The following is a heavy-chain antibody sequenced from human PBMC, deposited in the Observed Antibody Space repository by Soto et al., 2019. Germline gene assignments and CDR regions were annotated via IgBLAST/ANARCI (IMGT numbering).Heavy chain of an antibody. J-gene: IGHJ6*02. D-gene: IGHD4-17*01. CDR1: GGSISSGGYS. CDR2: IYDSGTT. CDR3: ARAHYGDYGYGMDV. V-gene: IGHV4-30-2*01. Sequence: QLQLQESGSGLVKPSQTLSLTCAVSGGSISSGGYSWTWIRQPPGKGLEWIGYIYDSGTTYYNPSLKSRVTITVXRXENQCSLKLSSVTAADTAVYYCARAHYGDYGYGMDVWGQGTTVTVSS.